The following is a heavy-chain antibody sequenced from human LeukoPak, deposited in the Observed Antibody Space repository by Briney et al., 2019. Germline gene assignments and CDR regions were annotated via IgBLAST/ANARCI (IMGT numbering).Heavy chain of an antibody. V-gene: IGHV3-30*02. J-gene: IGHJ4*02. CDR3: AKDHRSSTSCYFY. CDR2: IRYDGSNK. Sequence: GGSLRLSCAASGFTFSSYGMHWVRQAPGKGLEWVAFIRYDGSNKYYADSVKGRFTISRDNSKNTLYLQMNSLRAEDTAVYYCAKDHRSSTSCYFYWGQGTLVTVSS. D-gene: IGHD2-2*01. CDR1: GFTFSSYG.